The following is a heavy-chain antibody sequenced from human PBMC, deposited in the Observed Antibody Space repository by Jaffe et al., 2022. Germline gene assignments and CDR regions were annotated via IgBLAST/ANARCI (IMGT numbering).Heavy chain of an antibody. D-gene: IGHD6-19*01. CDR1: GFSLSTSGVG. CDR2: IYWNDDK. Sequence: QITLKESGPTLVKPTQTLTLTCTFSGFSLSTSGVGVGWIRQPPGKALEWLALIYWNDDKRYSPSLKSRLTITKDTSKNQVVLTMTNMDPVDTATYYCAHKVRQWLVSRNPNYYFDYWGQGTLVTVSS. V-gene: IGHV2-5*01. CDR3: AHKVRQWLVSRNPNYYFDY. J-gene: IGHJ4*02.